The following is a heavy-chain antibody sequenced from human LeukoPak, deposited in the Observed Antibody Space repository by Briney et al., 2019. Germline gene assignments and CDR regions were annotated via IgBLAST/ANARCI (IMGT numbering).Heavy chain of an antibody. CDR1: GASISSYY. V-gene: IGHV4-4*07. CDR2: IYISANT. J-gene: IGHJ3*02. CDR3: ARDRIWNDAGHDPFDI. D-gene: IGHD1-1*01. Sequence: PSETLSLTCTVSGASISSYYWSWIRQPAGEGQEWLGRIYISANTKYSPSFKSRATISIDRSKNQFSLNLPSVTAADTAVYYCARDRIWNDAGHDPFDIWGQGTMVTVSS.